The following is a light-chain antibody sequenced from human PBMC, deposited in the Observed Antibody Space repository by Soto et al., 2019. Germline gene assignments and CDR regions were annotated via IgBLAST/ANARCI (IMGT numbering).Light chain of an antibody. Sequence: QSALTQPASVSGSPGQSITISCTGTSSDVDEYQYVSWYQQHPGKAPKLMLYEVSNRPSGVSNRFSGSQSGNTASLTISGLQAEDEGNYYCSSLTSSTTSVVFGGGTKLTVL. V-gene: IGLV2-14*01. CDR1: SSDVDEYQY. CDR2: EVS. J-gene: IGLJ2*01. CDR3: SSLTSSTTSVV.